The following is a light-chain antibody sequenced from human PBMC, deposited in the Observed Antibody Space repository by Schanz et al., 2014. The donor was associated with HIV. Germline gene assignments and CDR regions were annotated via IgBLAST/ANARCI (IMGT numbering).Light chain of an antibody. J-gene: IGKJ1*01. CDR2: DTN. Sequence: EIVMTQSPATLSVSPGERVTLSCRASVSVGTNVAWYQHKPGQAPRLLMYDTNTRATGIPARISGSGSGTEFTLTISSLQPEDFATYYCLQHNSYPWTFGQGTKVEIK. CDR3: LQHNSYPWT. CDR1: VSVGTN. V-gene: IGKV3-15*01.